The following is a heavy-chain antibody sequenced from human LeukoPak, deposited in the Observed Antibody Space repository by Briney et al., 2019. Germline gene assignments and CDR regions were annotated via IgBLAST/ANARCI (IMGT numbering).Heavy chain of an antibody. D-gene: IGHD1-26*01. CDR1: GDSISRYY. J-gene: IGHJ4*02. CDR2: IYYTGSS. CDR3: ARRRSGSYLDY. Sequence: TSETLSLTCTVSGDSISRYYWSWIRQPPGKGLEWIAYIYYTGSSKYNPSLKSRVTISVGKSKNQFSLNLSPVTAADTAVYYCARRRSGSYLDYWGQGTLVTVSS. V-gene: IGHV4-59*08.